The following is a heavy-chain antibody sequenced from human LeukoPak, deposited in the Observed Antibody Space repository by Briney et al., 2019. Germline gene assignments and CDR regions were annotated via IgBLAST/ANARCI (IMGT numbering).Heavy chain of an antibody. CDR1: GGSISSSSYY. D-gene: IGHD2-21*02. V-gene: IGHV4-39*01. J-gene: IGHJ4*02. CDR2: IYYSGST. CDR3: ARRVVVVTAIGYFDY. Sequence: SETLSLTCTVSGGSISSSSYYWGWIGPPPGKGLEWVGSIYYSGSTYYNPSLKSRVTISVDTSKNQFSLKLSSVTAADTAVYYCARRVVVVTAIGYFDYWGQGTLVTVSS.